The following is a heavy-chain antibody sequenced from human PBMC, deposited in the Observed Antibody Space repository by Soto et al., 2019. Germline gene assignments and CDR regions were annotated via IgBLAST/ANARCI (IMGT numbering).Heavy chain of an antibody. CDR1: GYTFTIYG. J-gene: IGHJ4*02. V-gene: IGHV1-18*04. Sequence: GAAVKVSCKASGYTFTIYGISGVRQSPGQGLEWMGCISAYNGNTNYAQKLQGRVTMTTDTSTSTAYMELRSLRSDDTAVYYCARENVDTAMVLDYWGQGTLVTVSS. CDR3: ARENVDTAMVLDY. CDR2: ISAYNGNT. D-gene: IGHD5-18*01.